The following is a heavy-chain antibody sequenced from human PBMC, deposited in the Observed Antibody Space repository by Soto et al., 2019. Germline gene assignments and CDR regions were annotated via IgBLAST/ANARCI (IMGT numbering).Heavy chain of an antibody. D-gene: IGHD6-6*01. J-gene: IGHJ6*03. V-gene: IGHV4-31*03. Sequence: SETLSLTCTVSGCSISSGGYYWSWIRQHPGKGLEWIGYTYYSGSTYYNPSLKSRVTISVDTSKNQFSLKLSSVTAADTAVYYCARDRGRGAARPGAGYYYYYMDVWGKGTTVTVSS. CDR2: TYYSGST. CDR1: GCSISSGGYY. CDR3: ARDRGRGAARPGAGYYYYYMDV.